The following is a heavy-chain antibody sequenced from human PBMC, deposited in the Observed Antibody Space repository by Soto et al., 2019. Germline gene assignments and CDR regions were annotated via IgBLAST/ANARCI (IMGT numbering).Heavy chain of an antibody. J-gene: IGHJ4*02. CDR2: ISGSGGST. Sequence: EVQLLESGGGWLHPGGSLTLSWPASGLPFTTYAASGSPKAPGKGLSGVSGISGSGGSTYYPDPVKGRFTISRDNSKNTLDLQMNSLRAEDTAVYFCAKGAGKKVADYYFDYWGQGALVTVSS. D-gene: IGHD6-19*01. CDR1: GLPFTTYA. CDR3: AKGAGKKVADYYFDY. V-gene: IGHV3-23*01.